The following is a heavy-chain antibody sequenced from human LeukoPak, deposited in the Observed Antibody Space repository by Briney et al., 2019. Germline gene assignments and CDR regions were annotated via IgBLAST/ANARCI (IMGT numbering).Heavy chain of an antibody. CDR2: INAGNGNT. CDR3: ARDDTDIVVVPALRYYGMDV. V-gene: IGHV1-3*01. Sequence: ASVTVSCKASGYTFTSYAMHWVRQAPGQRLEWMGWINAGNGNTKYSQRFQGRVTMTTDTSTSTAYMELRSLRSDDTAVYYCARDDTDIVVVPALRYYGMDVWGQGTTVTVSS. CDR1: GYTFTSYA. D-gene: IGHD2-2*01. J-gene: IGHJ6*02.